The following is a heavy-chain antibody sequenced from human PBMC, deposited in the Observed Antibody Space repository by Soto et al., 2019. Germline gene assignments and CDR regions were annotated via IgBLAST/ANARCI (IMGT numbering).Heavy chain of an antibody. CDR1: DLTFSSYA. J-gene: IGHJ4*02. D-gene: IGHD5-12*01. Sequence: EVQLLESGGGLIQPGGPLSLPCEASDLTFSSYAMSWSRKAPGKGLEWTQAISTSGGSTSYADSEKGRFTISRDNFKNTLYLQMNSLRAEDTAVYYCAKKAGYSGYDPFDYWGQGTLVTVSS. CDR3: AKKAGYSGYDPFDY. CDR2: ISTSGGST. V-gene: IGHV3-23*01.